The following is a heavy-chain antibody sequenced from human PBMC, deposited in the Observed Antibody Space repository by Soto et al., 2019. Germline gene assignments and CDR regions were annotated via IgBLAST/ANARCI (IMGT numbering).Heavy chain of an antibody. CDR2: IHHSGST. CDR3: ARATHASGTYTFGY. V-gene: IGHV4-59*01. D-gene: IGHD3-10*01. CDR1: GVSISSYY. Sequence: SETLSLTCTVSGVSISSYYWSWIRQPPGKGLEWIGYIHHSGSTNYNPSLKSRLTLSLDTSKYQLSLKLSSVAAADTAVYYCARATHASGTYTFGYWGQGTLVTVS. J-gene: IGHJ4*02.